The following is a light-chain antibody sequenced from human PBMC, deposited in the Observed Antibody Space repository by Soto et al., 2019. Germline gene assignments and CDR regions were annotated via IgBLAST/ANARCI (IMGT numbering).Light chain of an antibody. Sequence: QSVLTQPASVSGSPGQSITISCTGTSSDVGGYNYVSWYQQHPGKAPKLMIYDVSNRPSGVSNRFSGSKSGNTASLTISGLQAEDEADYYCFSYTGNSTPRFGGGTKLTVL. V-gene: IGLV2-14*03. J-gene: IGLJ3*02. CDR3: FSYTGNSTPR. CDR2: DVS. CDR1: SSDVGGYNY.